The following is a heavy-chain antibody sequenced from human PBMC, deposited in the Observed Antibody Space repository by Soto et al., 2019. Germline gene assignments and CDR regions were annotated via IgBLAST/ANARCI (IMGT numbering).Heavy chain of an antibody. CDR2: IYPGDSDT. Sequence: PGESLKISCKGSGYSFTSYWIGWVRQMPGKGLEWMGIIYPGDSDTRYSPSFQGQVTISADKSISTAYLQWSSLKASDTAMFYCARHYSVYDILTGYYNYGMDVWGQGTTVTV. V-gene: IGHV5-51*01. CDR1: GYSFTSYW. J-gene: IGHJ6*02. D-gene: IGHD3-9*01. CDR3: ARHYSVYDILTGYYNYGMDV.